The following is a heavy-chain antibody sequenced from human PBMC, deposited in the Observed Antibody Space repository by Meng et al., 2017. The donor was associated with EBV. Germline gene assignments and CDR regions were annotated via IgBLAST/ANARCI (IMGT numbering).Heavy chain of an antibody. CDR2: ISAYNGNT. V-gene: IGHV1-18*01. Sequence: QVRLVQLWDEVKKPGASVKVSCKASGYTFTSYGISWVRQGPGQGLEWMGWISAYNGNTNYARKLQGRVTMTTDTSTSTAYMELRSLRSDNTAVYYCACRGDRTDYWGQGTLVTVSS. D-gene: IGHD2-21*02. J-gene: IGHJ4*02. CDR3: ACRGDRTDY. CDR1: GYTFTSYG.